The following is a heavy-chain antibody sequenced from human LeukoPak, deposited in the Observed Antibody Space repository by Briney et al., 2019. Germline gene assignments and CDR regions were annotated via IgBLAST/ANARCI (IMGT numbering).Heavy chain of an antibody. J-gene: IGHJ4*02. CDR3: ARDPRDGSYFDY. Sequence: GGSLRLSCAASGFTFSNYAIHWVRQAPGKGLEWVAVISYDGSNKYYADSVKGRFTISRDNSKNTLYLQMNSLRAEDTAVYYCARDPRDGSYFDYWGQGTLVTVSS. CDR1: GFTFSNYA. CDR2: ISYDGSNK. D-gene: IGHD5-24*01. V-gene: IGHV3-30-3*01.